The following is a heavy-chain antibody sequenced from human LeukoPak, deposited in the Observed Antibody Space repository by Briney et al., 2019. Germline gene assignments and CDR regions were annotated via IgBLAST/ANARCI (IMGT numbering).Heavy chain of an antibody. J-gene: IGHJ4*02. Sequence: GGSLRLSCAASGFTFSSYDMHWVRQATGKGLEWVSAIGTAGDTYYPGSVKGRFTISRENAKNSLYLQMNSLRAGDTAVYYCASWDGSGSYYGYWGRGTLVTVSS. CDR2: IGTAGDT. D-gene: IGHD3-10*01. CDR1: GFTFSSYD. CDR3: ASWDGSGSYYGY. V-gene: IGHV3-13*01.